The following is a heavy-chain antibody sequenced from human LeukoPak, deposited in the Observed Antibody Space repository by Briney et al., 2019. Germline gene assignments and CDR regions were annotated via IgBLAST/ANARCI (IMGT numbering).Heavy chain of an antibody. Sequence: GGSLRLSCVGSGFTFRSHAMSWVRQAPEKGLEFVSGIYENGGTTYYADSVKGRFSISRDNSKNTLYLQMDSLRAEDTAVYYCAKDGMQVAAPRYFQHWGQGTLVTVSS. D-gene: IGHD6-19*01. CDR1: GFTFRSHA. V-gene: IGHV3-23*01. CDR3: AKDGMQVAAPRYFQH. CDR2: IYENGGTT. J-gene: IGHJ1*01.